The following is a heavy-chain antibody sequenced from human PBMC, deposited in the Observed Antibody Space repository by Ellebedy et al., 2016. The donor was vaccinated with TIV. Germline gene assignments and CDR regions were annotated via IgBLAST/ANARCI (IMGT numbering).Heavy chain of an antibody. Sequence: GESLKISCAASGFTFTSYSMNWVRQAPGKGLEWVSCFSSSGTYIYYADSLKGRFTISRDSAKNSLYRQMNRLRAEDTAVYYCARGSGDLPFDYWGQGTLVTVSS. CDR3: ARGSGDLPFDY. CDR1: GFTFTSYS. J-gene: IGHJ4*02. CDR2: FSSSGTYI. D-gene: IGHD4-17*01. V-gene: IGHV3-21*01.